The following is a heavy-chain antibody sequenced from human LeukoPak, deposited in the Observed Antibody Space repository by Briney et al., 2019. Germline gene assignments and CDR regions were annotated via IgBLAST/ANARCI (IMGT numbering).Heavy chain of an antibody. V-gene: IGHV1-2*02. CDR2: INPNSGGT. Sequence: ASVKVSCKASGYTFTGYYMHWVRQAPGQGLEWMGWINPNSGGTNYAQKFQGRVTMTRDTSISTAYMELSRLRSDDTVVYYCAREMVRGVIIKDYYYYGMDVWGQGTTVTVSS. CDR1: GYTFTGYY. CDR3: AREMVRGVIIKDYYYYGMDV. D-gene: IGHD3-10*01. J-gene: IGHJ6*02.